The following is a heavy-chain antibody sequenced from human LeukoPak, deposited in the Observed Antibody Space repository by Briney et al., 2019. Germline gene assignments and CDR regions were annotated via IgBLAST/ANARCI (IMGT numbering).Heavy chain of an antibody. D-gene: IGHD5-18*01. CDR2: ISWNSGSI. CDR3: AKEGYSYGFGFGVASDY. CDR1: GFTFDDYA. V-gene: IGHV3-9*01. Sequence: HPGRSLRLSCAASGFTFDDYAMHWVRQAPGKGLEWVSGISWNSGSIGYADSVKGRFTISRDNAKNSLYLQMNSLRAEDTALYYCAKEGYSYGFGFGVASDYWGQGTLVTVSS. J-gene: IGHJ4*02.